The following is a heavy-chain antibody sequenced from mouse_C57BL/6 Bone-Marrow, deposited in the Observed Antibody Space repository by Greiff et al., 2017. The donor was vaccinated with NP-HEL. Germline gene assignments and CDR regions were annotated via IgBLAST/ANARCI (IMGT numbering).Heavy chain of an antibody. CDR1: GFTFSSYG. CDR2: ISSGGSYT. CDR3: ARQGLRRKFDY. V-gene: IGHV5-6*01. J-gene: IGHJ2*01. Sequence: DVHLVESGGDLVKPGGSLKLSCAASGFTFSSYGMSWVRQTPDQRLEWVATISSGGSYTNYPDNVKGRFTISRDNAKNTLYLQMSSLTSEDTAMYYCARQGLRRKFDYWGQGTTLTVSS. D-gene: IGHD2-4*01.